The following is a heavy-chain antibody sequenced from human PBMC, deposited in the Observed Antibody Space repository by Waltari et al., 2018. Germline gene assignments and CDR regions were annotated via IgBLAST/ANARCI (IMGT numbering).Heavy chain of an antibody. V-gene: IGHV4-59*11. D-gene: IGHD2-21*02. CDR2: IYYSGST. Sequence: QVQLQESGPGLVKPSETLSLTCTASGGSISSPYWSWIRQPPGKGLEWIGYIYYSGSTNYNPSLKSRVTISVDTSKNQFSLKLSSVTAADTAVYYCARVVTEFDPWGQGTLVTVSS. J-gene: IGHJ5*02. CDR3: ARVVTEFDP. CDR1: GGSISSPY.